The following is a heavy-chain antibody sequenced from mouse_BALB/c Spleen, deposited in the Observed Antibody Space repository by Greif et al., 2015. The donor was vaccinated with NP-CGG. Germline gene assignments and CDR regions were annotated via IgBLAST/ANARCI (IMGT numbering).Heavy chain of an antibody. CDR3: TPSPGSRGGYWYFDV. CDR1: GFTFSNYW. J-gene: IGHJ1*01. Sequence: EVKLMESGGGLVQPGGSMKLSCVASGFTFSNYWMNWVRQSPEKGLEWVAEIRLKSNNYATHYAESVKGRFTISRDDSKSSVYLQMNNLRAEDTGIYYCTPSPGSRGGYWYFDVWGAGTTVTVSS. V-gene: IGHV6-6*02. D-gene: IGHD1-1*01. CDR2: IRLKSNNYAT.